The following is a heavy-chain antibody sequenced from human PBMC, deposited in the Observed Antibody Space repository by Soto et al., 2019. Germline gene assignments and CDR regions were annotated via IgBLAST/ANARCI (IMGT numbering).Heavy chain of an antibody. CDR2: IYYSGST. CDR1: GGSVSSGSYY. D-gene: IGHD3-10*01. V-gene: IGHV4-61*01. CDR3: ARSLLWFGELPPNWFDP. J-gene: IGHJ5*02. Sequence: SETLSLTCTVSGGSVSSGSYYWSWIRQPPGKGLEWIGYIYYSGSTNYNPSLKSRVTISVDTSKNQFSLKLSSVTAADTAVYYCARSLLWFGELPPNWFDPWGQGTLVTVS.